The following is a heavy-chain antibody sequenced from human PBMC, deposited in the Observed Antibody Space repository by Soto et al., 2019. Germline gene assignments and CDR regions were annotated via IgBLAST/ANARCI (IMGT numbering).Heavy chain of an antibody. CDR3: ASQSWGGDYVPKNWFDP. J-gene: IGHJ5*02. V-gene: IGHV1-69*13. D-gene: IGHD4-17*01. CDR2: IIPIFGTA. CDR1: GGTFSSYA. Sequence: AASVKVSCKASGGTFSSYAISWVRQAPGQGLEWMGGIIPIFGTANYAQKFQGRVTITADESTSTAYTELSSLRSEDTAVYYCASQSWGGDYVPKNWFDPWGQGTLVTVSS.